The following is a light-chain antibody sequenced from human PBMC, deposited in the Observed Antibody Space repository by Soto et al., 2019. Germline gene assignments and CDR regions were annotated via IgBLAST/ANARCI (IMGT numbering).Light chain of an antibody. CDR2: GAS. CDR3: QQYGSSPGIT. CDR1: QSVSSSY. V-gene: IGKV3-20*01. Sequence: EIVLTQSPGTLSLSPGERATLSCRASQSVSSSYLAWYQQKPGQAPGLLIYGASSRATGIPDRFSGSGSGTDFTLTISGLEPEDFAVYYCQQYGSSPGITFGPGTKVDIK. J-gene: IGKJ3*01.